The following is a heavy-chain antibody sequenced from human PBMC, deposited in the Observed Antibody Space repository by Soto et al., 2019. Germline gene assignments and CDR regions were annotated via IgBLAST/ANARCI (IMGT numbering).Heavy chain of an antibody. CDR3: AKVQKYYDSSGYYYFDY. CDR2: ISGSGGST. V-gene: IGHV3-23*04. D-gene: IGHD3-22*01. Sequence: EVQLVESGGGLVKPGGSLRLSCAVSGFTFSSHSMNWVRQAPGKGLEWVSAISGSGGSTYYADSVKGRFTISRDNSKNTLYLQMNSLRAEDTAVYYCAKVQKYYDSSGYYYFDYWGQGTLVTVSS. J-gene: IGHJ4*02. CDR1: GFTFSSHS.